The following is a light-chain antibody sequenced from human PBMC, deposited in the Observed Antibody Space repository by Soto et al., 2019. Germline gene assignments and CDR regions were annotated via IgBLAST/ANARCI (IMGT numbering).Light chain of an antibody. CDR2: VDN. Sequence: QFVLTQPPSAAGTPGQRGTNSCSGSSSNIGANTVNWYKQLPGTAPKLLIYVDNQRPSGVPDRFSGSKAGTSASLAISGLQSEDEVDVYCAAWDDSLNGFVFGTGTKLTVL. CDR3: AAWDDSLNGFV. CDR1: SSNIGANT. V-gene: IGLV1-44*01. J-gene: IGLJ1*01.